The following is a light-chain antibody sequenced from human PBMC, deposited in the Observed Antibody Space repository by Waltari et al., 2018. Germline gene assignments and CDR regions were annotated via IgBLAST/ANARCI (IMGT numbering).Light chain of an antibody. CDR1: QGISSY. CDR3: QQVNGYPLT. J-gene: IGKJ4*01. Sequence: DIQLTKSPPFLSASVGDRVTITCRASQGISSYLVWYQQKPGKAPKVLISAASTLQTGVPSRFSGSGSGTEFTLTISSLQPEDFATYYCQQVNGYPLTFGGGTKVEIK. V-gene: IGKV1-9*01. CDR2: AAS.